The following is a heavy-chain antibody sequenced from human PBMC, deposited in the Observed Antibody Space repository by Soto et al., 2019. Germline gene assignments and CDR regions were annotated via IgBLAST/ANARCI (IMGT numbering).Heavy chain of an antibody. Sequence: PSETLSLTCTVSGGSISSSNYYWGWIRQPPGEGLEWIGSMDCNGNSYQNPSLKGRVTLSVDTSNSQFSLKLRSVTAADTAVYFCVGSAFGYYDTSGYPLTDSWGQGTLVTVSS. V-gene: IGHV4-39*01. CDR3: VGSAFGYYDTSGYPLTDS. D-gene: IGHD3-22*01. CDR1: GGSISSSNYY. CDR2: MDCNGNS. J-gene: IGHJ4*02.